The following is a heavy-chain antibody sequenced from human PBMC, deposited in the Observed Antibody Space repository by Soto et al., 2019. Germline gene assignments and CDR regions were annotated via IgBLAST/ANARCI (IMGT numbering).Heavy chain of an antibody. D-gene: IGHD3-16*01. CDR1: GGTFSSYA. J-gene: IGHJ3*02. CDR2: IIPIFGTA. Sequence: QVQLVQSGAEVKKPGSSVKVSCKASGGTFSSYAISWVRQAPGQGLEWMGGIIPIFGTANYAQKFQGRVTITADESTSTAYMELSSRRSEESAVYYCARDRLMITFGGVGDGRWFAFDIWGQGTMVTVSS. V-gene: IGHV1-69*12. CDR3: ARDRLMITFGGVGDGRWFAFDI.